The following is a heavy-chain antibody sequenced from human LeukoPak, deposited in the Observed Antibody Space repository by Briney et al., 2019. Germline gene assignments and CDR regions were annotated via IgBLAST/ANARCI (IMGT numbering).Heavy chain of an antibody. CDR3: ARVECTDLRCSSTGRFDY. D-gene: IGHD1-1*01. V-gene: IGHV3-9*01. Sequence: GGSLRLSCAVFGFTFGDYGIHWVRQAPGKGLEWVSGIGWNGGAIGYADAVKGRFTISRDNAKKSLYLQMNILRADDTAFYYCARVECTDLRCSSTGRFDYWGQGTLVTVSS. CDR1: GFTFGDYG. J-gene: IGHJ4*02. CDR2: IGWNGGAI.